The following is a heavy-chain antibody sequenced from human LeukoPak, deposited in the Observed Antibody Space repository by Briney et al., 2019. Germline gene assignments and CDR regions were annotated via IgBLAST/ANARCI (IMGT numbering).Heavy chain of an antibody. CDR3: ARDNPVHEYSYGYNWFDP. CDR2: IYYSGST. Sequence: SETLSLTCTVSGGSISSYYWSWIRQPPGKGLEWIGYIYYSGSTNYNPSLKSRVTISVDTSKNQFSLKLSSVTAADTAVYCCARDNPVHEYSYGYNWFDPWGQGTLVTVSS. CDR1: GGSISSYY. J-gene: IGHJ5*02. D-gene: IGHD5-18*01. V-gene: IGHV4-59*01.